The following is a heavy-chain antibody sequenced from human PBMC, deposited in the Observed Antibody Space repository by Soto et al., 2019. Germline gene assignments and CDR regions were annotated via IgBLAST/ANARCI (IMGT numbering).Heavy chain of an antibody. V-gene: IGHV1-2*02. CDR2: INPNSGDT. D-gene: IGHD3-10*01. Sequence: APVKVSCKASGYTFSGYYIYWVRQAPGQGLEWMGWINPNSGDTSYAQKFQGRVTMTRDSSINTAYMELSRLRSDDTAVYYCARTRPYYIVTSAFDFWGQGP. CDR3: ARTRPYYIVTSAFDF. J-gene: IGHJ5*01. CDR1: GYTFSGYY.